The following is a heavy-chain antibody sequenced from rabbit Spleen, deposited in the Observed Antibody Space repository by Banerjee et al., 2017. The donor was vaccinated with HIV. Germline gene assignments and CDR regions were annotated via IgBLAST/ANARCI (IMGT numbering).Heavy chain of an antibody. V-gene: IGHV1S40*01. D-gene: IGHD1-1*01. J-gene: IGHJ4*01. CDR1: GFSFSNSYY. CDR2: INIVTGKS. CDR3: ARDLVAVIGWNFNL. Sequence: QSLEESGGDLVKPGASLTLTCTASGFSFSNSYYMCWVRQAPGKGLEWIACINIVTGKSVYASWAKGRFTMSRTSSTTVTLQMTSLTAADTATYFCARDLVAVIGWNFNLWGPGTLVTVS.